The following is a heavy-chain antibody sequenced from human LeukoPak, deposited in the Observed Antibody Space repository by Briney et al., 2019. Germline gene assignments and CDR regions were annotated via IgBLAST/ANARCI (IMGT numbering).Heavy chain of an antibody. CDR2: IKQDGSAT. V-gene: IGHV3-7*01. Sequence: GLLRLSSAASGFTDSYNWMRWVRAAPGRGLGGGATIKQDGSATSDVDPVTGPFTISRDNAKNSLYLQMNSLTGEDTAVYYCARVRWLRDDVFDVWGQGTMVTVSS. CDR1: GFTDSYNW. J-gene: IGHJ3*01. D-gene: IGHD5-12*01. CDR3: ARVRWLRDDVFDV.